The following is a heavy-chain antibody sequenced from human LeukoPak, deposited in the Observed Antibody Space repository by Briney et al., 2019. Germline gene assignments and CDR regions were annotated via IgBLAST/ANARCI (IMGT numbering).Heavy chain of an antibody. J-gene: IGHJ4*02. CDR2: INYRGTT. D-gene: IGHD3-16*01. CDR3: ARLRGSYELPYYFDS. CDR1: DGSISTDDYY. Sequence: SETLSLTCSVSDGSISTDDYYWGWIRQPPGKGLEWIGSINYRGTTYYNPSLKTRVTLSVDTSKNDFSLNLRSVTAADTAFYFCARLRGSYELPYYFDSWGQGTLVPVSS. V-gene: IGHV4-39*02.